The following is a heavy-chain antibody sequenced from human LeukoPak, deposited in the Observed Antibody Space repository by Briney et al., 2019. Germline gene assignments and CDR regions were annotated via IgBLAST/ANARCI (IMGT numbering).Heavy chain of an antibody. Sequence: PGGSLRLSCAASGFTFSNTWMNWVRQAPGKGREWVGRIQSKTDGGTTEYAAPVKGRFTISRDDSKTTLYLQMNSLKTEDTAVYYCATLTVRGVINIWGQGTLVTVSS. J-gene: IGHJ4*02. V-gene: IGHV3-15*01. CDR3: ATLTVRGVINI. CDR1: GFTFSNTW. D-gene: IGHD3-10*01. CDR2: IQSKTDGGTT.